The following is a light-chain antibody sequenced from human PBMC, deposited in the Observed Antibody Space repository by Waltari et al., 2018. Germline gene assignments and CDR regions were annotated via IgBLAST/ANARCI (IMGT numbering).Light chain of an antibody. Sequence: EIVMTQSPATLSVSPGERVTLSCRASQTISSNLAWYQQKPGQAPRPLIYGASTRATGVPARFRGSGSGTEFTLTISSLQSEDFAVYYCQQYNNWPSMYTFGQGTKLEIK. V-gene: IGKV3-15*01. CDR2: GAS. J-gene: IGKJ2*01. CDR3: QQYNNWPSMYT. CDR1: QTISSN.